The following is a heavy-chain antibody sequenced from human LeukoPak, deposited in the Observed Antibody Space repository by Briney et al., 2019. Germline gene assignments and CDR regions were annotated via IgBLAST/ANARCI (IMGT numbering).Heavy chain of an antibody. CDR2: IYHSGST. CDR1: GYSISSGYY. J-gene: IGHJ4*02. Sequence: PSETLSLTCTVSGYSISSGYYWGWIRAPPGKGLEWIGSIYHSGSTYYNPSLKSRVTISVDTSKNQFSLKLSSVTAADTAVYYCARDTAMIWGQGTLVTVSS. D-gene: IGHD5-18*01. CDR3: ARDTAMI. V-gene: IGHV4-38-2*02.